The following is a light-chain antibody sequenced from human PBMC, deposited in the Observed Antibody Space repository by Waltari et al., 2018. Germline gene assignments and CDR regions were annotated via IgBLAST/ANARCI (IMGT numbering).Light chain of an antibody. J-gene: IGLJ6*01. CDR3: CSYTTSSTFV. V-gene: IGLV2-14*01. CDR1: SSDVRPYNY. CDR2: GVS. Sequence: QFAPTQPPSVSGSPGQSVTISCPGTSSDVRPYNYFSWYQQHPGKAPKLMIYGVSNRPSGVSDRFSGSKSGNTASLTISGLQAEDEADYYCCSYTTSSTFVFGSGTKLTVL.